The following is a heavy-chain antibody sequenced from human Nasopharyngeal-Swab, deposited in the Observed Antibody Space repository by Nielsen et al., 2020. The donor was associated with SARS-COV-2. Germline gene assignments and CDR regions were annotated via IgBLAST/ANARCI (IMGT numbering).Heavy chain of an antibody. Sequence: GGSLRLSCAASGFTFSSYWMSWVRQAPGKGLEWVAHIKQSGSGQYYVDSVKGRFTISRANAKNSLSLQMNSLRAEDTAVYYCARYCSTTSCPRGFDYWGQGTLVTVSS. CDR1: GFTFSSYW. CDR2: IKQSGSGQ. V-gene: IGHV3-7*01. J-gene: IGHJ4*02. CDR3: ARYCSTTSCPRGFDY. D-gene: IGHD2-2*01.